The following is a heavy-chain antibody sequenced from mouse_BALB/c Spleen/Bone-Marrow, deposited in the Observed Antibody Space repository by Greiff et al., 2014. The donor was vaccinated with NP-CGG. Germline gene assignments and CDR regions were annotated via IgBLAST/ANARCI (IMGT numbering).Heavy chain of an antibody. J-gene: IGHJ4*01. V-gene: IGHV5-6-3*01. CDR1: GSISGSPG. D-gene: IGHD2-3*01. CDR3: AREGRWFYYAMDY. Sequence: EVKLMESGGGLVKLGGPLNSPCEPLGSISGSPGLSWVGRLQARRWGLAATINSNGGRTYYPDSVKGRFTISRDNAKNTLCLQMSSLKSEDTAMYYCAREGRWFYYAMDYWGQGTSVTVSS. CDR2: INSNGGRT.